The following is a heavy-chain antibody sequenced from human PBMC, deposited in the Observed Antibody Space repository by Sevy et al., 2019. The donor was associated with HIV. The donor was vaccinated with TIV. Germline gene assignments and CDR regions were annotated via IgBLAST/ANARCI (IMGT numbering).Heavy chain of an antibody. CDR2: IRYDGSNK. CDR3: ASGPSNYYDSSGYYYNFDY. CDR1: GFTFSSYG. Sequence: GESLKISCAASGFTFSSYGMHWVRQAPGKGLEWVAFIRYDGSNKYYADSVKGRFTISRDNSKNTLYLQMNSLRAEDTAVYYCASGPSNYYDSSGYYYNFDYWGQGTLVTVSS. V-gene: IGHV3-30*02. D-gene: IGHD3-22*01. J-gene: IGHJ4*02.